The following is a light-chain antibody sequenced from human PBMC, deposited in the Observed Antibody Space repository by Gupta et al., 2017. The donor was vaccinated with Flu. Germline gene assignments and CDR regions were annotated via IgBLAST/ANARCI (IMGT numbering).Light chain of an antibody. CDR2: GAS. Sequence: IVLTQSPGTLSLSPGERATLSCRASQSVSSSYLAWYQQKPGQAPRLLIYGASSRATGIPDRFSGSGYGTDFTLTISRREPEDFAVYYCQQYGSSPPDTFGGGTKVEIK. CDR1: QSVSSSY. V-gene: IGKV3-20*01. CDR3: QQYGSSPPDT. J-gene: IGKJ4*01.